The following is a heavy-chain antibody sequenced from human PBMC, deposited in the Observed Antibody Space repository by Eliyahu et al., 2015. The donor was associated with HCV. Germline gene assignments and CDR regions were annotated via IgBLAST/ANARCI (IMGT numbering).Heavy chain of an antibody. CDR2: IRAKAYGGTP. J-gene: IGHJ4*02. CDR3: TRGSGRFEF. Sequence: EVQLVESGXGLVQPGRSRXLXCLTSGFTFRDFPMTWVRQAPGKGLEWVGYIRAKAYGGTPEYAASVKGRFTISRDDSGSIAYLQMNSLKSEDTGVYYCTRGSGRFEFWGQGTLVTVSS. D-gene: IGHD3-10*01. V-gene: IGHV3-49*04. CDR1: GFTFRDFP.